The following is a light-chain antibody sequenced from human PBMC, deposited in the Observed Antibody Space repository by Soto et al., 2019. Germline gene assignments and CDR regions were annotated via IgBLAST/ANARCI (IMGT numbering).Light chain of an antibody. V-gene: IGKV3-15*01. J-gene: IGKJ1*01. CDR1: QTINNN. CDR2: GAS. CDR3: QQYNNWPQT. Sequence: VMTQAPATLSVSPGERATLSCRASQTINNNIAWYQLKDGQVPRLLIYGASTRATDIPARFSGSVSGTEFTLTISSLQSEDFAEYHCQQYNNWPQTFGQGTKVEIK.